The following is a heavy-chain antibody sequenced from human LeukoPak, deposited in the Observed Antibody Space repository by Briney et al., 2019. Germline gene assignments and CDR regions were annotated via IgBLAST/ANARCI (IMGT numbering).Heavy chain of an antibody. CDR2: ISWNGISI. J-gene: IGHJ4*02. CDR1: GFTFDDYG. V-gene: IGHV3-20*04. D-gene: IGHD5-12*01. CDR3: AINGGGDSGYGNFDY. Sequence: GGSLRLSCGASGFTFDDYGVTWVRQAPGKGLEWLSGISWNGISITYADSLKGRFTISRDNAKNSLYLQMNSLRAEDTALYYCAINGGGDSGYGNFDYWGQGTLVTVSS.